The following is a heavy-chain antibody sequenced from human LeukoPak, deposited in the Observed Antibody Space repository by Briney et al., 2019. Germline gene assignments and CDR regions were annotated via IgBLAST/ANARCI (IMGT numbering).Heavy chain of an antibody. J-gene: IGHJ6*03. CDR3: AKDREGSGSSHYYYYMDV. CDR1: GFTVSSNE. V-gene: IGHV3-38-3*01. CDR2: ISGGST. Sequence: GGSLRLSCAASGFTVSSNEMSWVRQAPGKGLEWVSSISGGSTYYADSRKGRFTISRDNSKNTLHLQMNSLRAEDTAVYYCAKDREGSGSSHYYYYMDVWGKGTTVTVSS. D-gene: IGHD3-10*01.